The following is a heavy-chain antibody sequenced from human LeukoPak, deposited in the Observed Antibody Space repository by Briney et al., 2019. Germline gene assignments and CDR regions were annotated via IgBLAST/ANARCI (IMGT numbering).Heavy chain of an antibody. V-gene: IGHV3-66*01. Sequence: GALRLSFAASGFTGSNNYLDWVRQAPGKGLEWVSVIYTGGSTYYADSVKGRFTISRDNSKNTLYLQMNSLRAEDTAVYYCASIFYWGQGTLVTVSS. J-gene: IGHJ4*02. CDR2: IYTGGST. CDR3: ASIFY. CDR1: GFTGSNNY.